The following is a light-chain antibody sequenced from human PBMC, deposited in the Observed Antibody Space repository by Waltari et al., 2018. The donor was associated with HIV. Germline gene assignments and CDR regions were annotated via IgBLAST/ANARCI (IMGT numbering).Light chain of an antibody. CDR2: DDS. CDR1: NTGTKS. V-gene: IGLV3-21*02. CDR3: KVWDSSSDHPGVV. Sequence: SYVLTQPPSVSVAPGQTARITCGGNNTGTKSVHWYQQMPGQAPVLVVYDDSDRPSGISERFSGSNSGSTATLTISRVEAGDEADYYCKVWDSSSDHPGVVFGGGTKLTVL. J-gene: IGLJ3*02.